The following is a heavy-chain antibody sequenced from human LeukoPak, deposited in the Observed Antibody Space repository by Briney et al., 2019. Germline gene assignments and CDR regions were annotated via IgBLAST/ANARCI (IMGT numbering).Heavy chain of an antibody. CDR2: IIPIFGTA. CDR3: AGESIAAAGTYYYYMDV. J-gene: IGHJ6*03. Sequence: SVKVSCKASGGTFSNYAISWVRQAPGQGLEWMGGIIPIFGTANYAQKFQGRVTITADESTSTAYMELSSLRSEDTAVYYCAGESIAAAGTYYYYMDVWGKGTTVTISS. V-gene: IGHV1-69*13. D-gene: IGHD6-13*01. CDR1: GGTFSNYA.